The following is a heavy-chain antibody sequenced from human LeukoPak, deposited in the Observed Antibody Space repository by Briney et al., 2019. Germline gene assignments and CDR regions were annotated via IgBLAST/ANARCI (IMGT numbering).Heavy chain of an antibody. CDR3: ARAYGDYYYYYMDV. Sequence: PGGSLRLSCAASGFTFSSYAMHWVRQAPGKGLEWVAVISYDGSNKYYADSVKGRFTISRDNSKNTLYLQMNSLRAEDTAVYYCARAYGDYYYYYMDVWGKGTTVTVSS. J-gene: IGHJ6*03. CDR2: ISYDGSNK. CDR1: GFTFSSYA. V-gene: IGHV3-30*04. D-gene: IGHD4-17*01.